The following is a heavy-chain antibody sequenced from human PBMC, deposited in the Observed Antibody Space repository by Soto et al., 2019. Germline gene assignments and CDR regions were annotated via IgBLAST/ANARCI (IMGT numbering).Heavy chain of an antibody. J-gene: IGHJ4*02. V-gene: IGHV3-33*06. Sequence: SLRLSCEASGFNFSSYGIHWVRQAPGKGLEWVAIIWNDGSNEYYADSVKGRFTISRDNSKNTVYLQVSKLRAEDTAVYFCAKEDPSGRYSLDYWGQGSQVTVSS. D-gene: IGHD1-26*01. CDR2: IWNDGSNE. CDR1: GFNFSSYG. CDR3: AKEDPSGRYSLDY.